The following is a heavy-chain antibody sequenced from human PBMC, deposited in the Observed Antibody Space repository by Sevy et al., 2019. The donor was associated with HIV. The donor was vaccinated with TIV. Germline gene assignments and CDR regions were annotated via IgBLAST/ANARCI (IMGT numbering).Heavy chain of an antibody. D-gene: IGHD1-26*01. Sequence: GGSLRLSCAASGFTFSSYAMSWVRQAPGKGLEWVSAISGSGGSTYYVDSVKGRFTISRDNSKNTLYLQMNSLRAEDTAVYYCAKDPDRGELHVHFDYWGQGTLVTVSS. CDR3: AKDPDRGELHVHFDY. CDR2: ISGSGGST. J-gene: IGHJ4*02. V-gene: IGHV3-23*01. CDR1: GFTFSSYA.